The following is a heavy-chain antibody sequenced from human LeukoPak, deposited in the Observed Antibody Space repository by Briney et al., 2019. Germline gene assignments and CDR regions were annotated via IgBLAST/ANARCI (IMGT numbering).Heavy chain of an antibody. CDR1: GFTFSSYS. J-gene: IGHJ4*02. CDR3: ARVGRDEAMADY. Sequence: KPGGSLRLSCAASGFTFSSYSMNWVRQAPGKGLEWVSSISSSSSYIYYADSVKGRFTISRDNAKNSLYLQMNSLRAEDTAVYYCARVGRDEAMADYWGQGTLVTVSS. V-gene: IGHV3-21*01. CDR2: ISSSSSYI. D-gene: IGHD5-18*01.